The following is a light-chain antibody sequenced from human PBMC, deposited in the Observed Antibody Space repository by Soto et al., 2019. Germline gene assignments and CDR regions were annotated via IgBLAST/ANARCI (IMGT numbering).Light chain of an antibody. J-gene: IGKJ3*01. V-gene: IGKV1-5*03. CDR3: QQYKSYPIT. Sequence: DIPMTQSPSTLSASVGDRVTITCRASQSFSSWLAWYQQKPGKAPKLLIYLASTLVFGVPSRFSVSGSGTEFTLTISGLQPDDFATYYCQQYKSYPITFGPGTKVDIK. CDR1: QSFSSW. CDR2: LAS.